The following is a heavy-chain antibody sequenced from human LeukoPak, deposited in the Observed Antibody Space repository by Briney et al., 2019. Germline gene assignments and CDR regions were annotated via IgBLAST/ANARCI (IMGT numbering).Heavy chain of an antibody. D-gene: IGHD3-9*01. J-gene: IGHJ4*02. CDR1: GGSISSGGYY. CDR2: IYYSGST. V-gene: IGHV4-31*03. CDR3: ARCEFPYDILTGYDY. Sequence: KSSQTLSLTCTVSGGSISSGGYYWSWIRQHPGKGLEWIGYIYYSGSTYYNPSLKSRVTISVATSKNQFSLKLSSVTAADTAVYYCARCEFPYDILTGYDYWGQGTLVTVSS.